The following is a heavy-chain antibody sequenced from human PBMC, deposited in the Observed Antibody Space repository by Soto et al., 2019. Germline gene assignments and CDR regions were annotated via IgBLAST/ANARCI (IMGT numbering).Heavy chain of an antibody. V-gene: IGHV4-61*01. J-gene: IGHJ4*02. CDR2: IYYSGST. CDR3: ARSVDILTGYFH. Sequence: SETLSLTWTVSCGSVISGRCYWSWIRQPPGKGLEWIGYIYYSGSTNYNPSLKSRVTISVDTSKNQFSLKLSSVTAADTAVYYCARSVDILTGYFHWGQGTLVIVSS. CDR1: CGSVISGRCY. D-gene: IGHD3-9*01.